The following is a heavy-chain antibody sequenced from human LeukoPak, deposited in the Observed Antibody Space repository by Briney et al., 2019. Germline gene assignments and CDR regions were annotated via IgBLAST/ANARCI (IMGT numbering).Heavy chain of an antibody. J-gene: IGHJ4*02. D-gene: IGHD4-17*01. CDR2: ISGSGGST. CDR3: AKDRGDYGDYPHYFDY. Sequence: GGSLRLSCAASGFTFSSYGMSWVRQAPGKGLEWVSAISGSGGSTYYADSVKGRFTISRDNSKNTLHLQMNSLRAEDTAVYYCAKDRGDYGDYPHYFDYWGQGTLSPSPQ. CDR1: GFTFSSYG. V-gene: IGHV3-23*01.